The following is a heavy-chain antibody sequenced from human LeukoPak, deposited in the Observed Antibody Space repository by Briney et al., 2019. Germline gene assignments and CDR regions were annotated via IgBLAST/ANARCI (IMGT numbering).Heavy chain of an antibody. V-gene: IGHV4-59*08. D-gene: IGHD6-19*01. CDR2: IYYSGST. CDR3: ARQWGIAVADYFDY. CDR1: GGSISSYY. J-gene: IGHJ4*02. Sequence: SETLSLTCTVSGGSISSYYWSWIRQPPGKGPEWIGYIYYSGSTNYNPSLKSRVTISVDTSKNQFSLKLSSVTAADTAVYYCARQWGIAVADYFDYWGQGTLVTVSS.